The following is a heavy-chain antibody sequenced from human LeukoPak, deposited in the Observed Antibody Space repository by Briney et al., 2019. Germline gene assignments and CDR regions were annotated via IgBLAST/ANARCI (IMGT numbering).Heavy chain of an antibody. CDR2: ISGSGGST. Sequence: GGSLRLSCAASGFTFSSYGMSWVRQAPGKGLEWVSAISGSGGSTYYADSVKGRFTISRDNSKNTLYLQMNSLRAEDTAVYYCAKAHRMGSGSYFYYYMDVWGKGTTVTISS. J-gene: IGHJ6*03. D-gene: IGHD3-10*01. V-gene: IGHV3-23*01. CDR1: GFTFSSYG. CDR3: AKAHRMGSGSYFYYYMDV.